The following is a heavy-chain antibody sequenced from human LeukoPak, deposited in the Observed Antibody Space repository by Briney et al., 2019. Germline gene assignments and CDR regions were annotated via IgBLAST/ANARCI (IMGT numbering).Heavy chain of an antibody. CDR1: GFTVSSNY. V-gene: IGHV3-66*02. Sequence: GGSLTLSCAASGFTVSSNYMSWVRQAPGKGLEWVSVIYSGGSTYYSDSVKGRFTISRDNSKNTLYLQMNSLSAEDTAVYYCAREAYCGGDCYYFDYWGQGTLVTVSS. CDR3: AREAYCGGDCYYFDY. J-gene: IGHJ4*02. D-gene: IGHD2-21*01. CDR2: IYSGGST.